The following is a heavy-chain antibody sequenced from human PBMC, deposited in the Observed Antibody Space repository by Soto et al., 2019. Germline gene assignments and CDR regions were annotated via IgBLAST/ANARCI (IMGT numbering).Heavy chain of an antibody. CDR2: IYSGGST. CDR3: ARGRHYDFWSGYFDY. CDR1: GFTVSSNY. Sequence: GGSLRLSCAASGFTVSSNYMSWVRQAPGKGLEWVSVIYSGGSTYYADSVKGRFTISRDNSKNTLYLQMNSLRAEDTAVYYCARGRHYDFWSGYFDYWGQGTLVTVSS. V-gene: IGHV3-53*01. D-gene: IGHD3-3*01. J-gene: IGHJ4*02.